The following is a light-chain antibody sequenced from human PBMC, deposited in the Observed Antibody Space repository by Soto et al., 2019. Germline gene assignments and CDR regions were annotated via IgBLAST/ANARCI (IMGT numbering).Light chain of an antibody. CDR1: ESISNC. CDR2: KAS. CDR3: QQYHSYSLT. Sequence: QMSQSASTLSASVGDRVTITCRASESISNCLAWYQQKPGKAPNLLIYKASSLESGVPSRFSGSGSGTEFTLTISSLQPDDYATYYCQQYHSYSLTFGQGTKV. J-gene: IGKJ1*01. V-gene: IGKV1-5*03.